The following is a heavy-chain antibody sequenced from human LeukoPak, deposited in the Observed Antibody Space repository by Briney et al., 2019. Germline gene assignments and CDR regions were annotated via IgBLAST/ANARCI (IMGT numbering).Heavy chain of an antibody. Sequence: ASVKVSCRASRYTFTSYDINWVRQATGQGLEWMGWMNPNSGNTGYAQKFQGRVTMTRNTSISAAYMELSSLRSEDTAVYYCARGGIVVVPVAPPWYYYYYMDVWGKGTTVTVSS. D-gene: IGHD2-2*01. CDR2: MNPNSGNT. V-gene: IGHV1-8*01. CDR3: ARGGIVVVPVAPPWYYYYYMDV. CDR1: RYTFTSYD. J-gene: IGHJ6*03.